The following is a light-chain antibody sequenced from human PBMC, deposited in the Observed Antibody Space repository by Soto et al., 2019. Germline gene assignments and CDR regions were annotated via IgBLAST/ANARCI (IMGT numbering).Light chain of an antibody. Sequence: QSVLTQSSSASASLGSSVKLTCTLSSGHSSYIIAWHQQQPGKAPRYLMKLEGSGSYNKGSGVPDRFSGSGSGADRYLTISNLQFEDEADYYRETWDSDTRVVGGGTKLTVL. CDR2: LEGSGSY. CDR3: ETWDSDTRV. CDR1: SGHSSYI. J-gene: IGLJ3*02. V-gene: IGLV4-60*02.